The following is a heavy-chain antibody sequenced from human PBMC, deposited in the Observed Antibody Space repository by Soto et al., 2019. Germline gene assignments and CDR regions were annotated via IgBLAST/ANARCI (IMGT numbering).Heavy chain of an antibody. J-gene: IGHJ4*02. Sequence: PSETLSLTCTVSGGSISSYYWSWIRQPPGKGLEWIGYIYYSGSTNYNPSLKSRVTISVDTSKNQFSLKLSSVTAADTAVYYCARAIYYYDSSGYYEPQAFDYWGQGTQVTVSS. CDR1: GGSISSYY. D-gene: IGHD3-22*01. CDR2: IYYSGST. V-gene: IGHV4-59*01. CDR3: ARAIYYYDSSGYYEPQAFDY.